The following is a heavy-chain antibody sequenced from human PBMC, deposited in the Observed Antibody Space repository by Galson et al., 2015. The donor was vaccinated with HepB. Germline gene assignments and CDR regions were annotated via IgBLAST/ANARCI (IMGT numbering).Heavy chain of an antibody. CDR3: AKPVGTTRGDAFDI. CDR2: ISGSGGST. Sequence: SLRLSCAASGFTFSIYAMTWVRQAPGKGLEWVSTISGSGGSTYYADSVKGRFTISRDYSKNTLYLQMNSLRAEDTAIYYCAKPVGTTRGDAFDIWGQGTMVTGSS. J-gene: IGHJ3*02. CDR1: GFTFSIYA. D-gene: IGHD1-26*01. V-gene: IGHV3-23*01.